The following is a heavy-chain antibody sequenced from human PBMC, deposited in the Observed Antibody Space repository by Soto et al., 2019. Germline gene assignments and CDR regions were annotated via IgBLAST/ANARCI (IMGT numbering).Heavy chain of an antibody. Sequence: SETLSLTCTVSGGSMISYYWSWIRQPPGRGLEWIGFIYYAGSTKYNPSLNSRVTISVDTSKNQFSLTVTSVTAADTAVYYCARGHPISTTYYYYYYGMDVWGQGTTVTVSS. CDR2: IYYAGST. J-gene: IGHJ6*02. CDR1: GGSMISYY. D-gene: IGHD2-2*01. CDR3: ARGHPISTTYYYYYYGMDV. V-gene: IGHV4-59*08.